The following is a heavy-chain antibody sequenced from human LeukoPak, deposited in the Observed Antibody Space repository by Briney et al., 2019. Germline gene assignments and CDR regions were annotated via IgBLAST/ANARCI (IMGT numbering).Heavy chain of an antibody. CDR3: ARGCSSCYYYYYMDV. J-gene: IGHJ6*03. Sequence: ASVKVSCKASGYTFTGYYMHWVRQAPGQGLEWMGWINPNSGGTNYAQKFQGRVTMTRDTSISTAYMELSRLRSDDTAVCYCARGCSSCYYYYYMDVWGKGTTVTVSS. D-gene: IGHD6-13*01. CDR1: GYTFTGYY. V-gene: IGHV1-2*02. CDR2: INPNSGGT.